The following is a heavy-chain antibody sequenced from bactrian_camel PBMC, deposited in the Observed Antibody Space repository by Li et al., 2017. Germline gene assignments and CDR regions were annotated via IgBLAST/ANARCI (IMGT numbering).Heavy chain of an antibody. V-gene: IGHV3S40*01. CDR1: GFMFSDYA. Sequence: VQLVESGGGSVQAGGSLRLSCAASGFMFSDYAMSWVRQAPGKGLEWVSGINAGGDNTYYAESVKGRFTISRVNAKNSVYLQLNSLKTEDMARYYCATGITTLDYWGQGTQVTVS. CDR2: INAGGDNT. D-gene: IGHD4*01. CDR3: ATGITTLDY. J-gene: IGHJ4*01.